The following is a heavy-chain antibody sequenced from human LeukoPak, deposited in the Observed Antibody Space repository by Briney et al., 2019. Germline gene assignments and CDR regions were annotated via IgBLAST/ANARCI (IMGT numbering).Heavy chain of an antibody. Sequence: GASVKVSCKASGYTFTGFYMHWVRQAPGQGLEWMGRINPNGGGTNYAQKFQGRVTMTRDTSISTAYMELTRLTSDDTAVYYCARANIIVVPFLDLWGQGTTVTVSS. D-gene: IGHD2-2*01. V-gene: IGHV1-2*06. CDR2: INPNGGGT. CDR3: ARANIIVVPFLDL. CDR1: GYTFTGFY. J-gene: IGHJ6*02.